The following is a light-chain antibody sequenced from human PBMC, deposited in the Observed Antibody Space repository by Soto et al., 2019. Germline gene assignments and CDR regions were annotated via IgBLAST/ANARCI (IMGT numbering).Light chain of an antibody. CDR3: QHYNTYPWT. CDR1: KSISSW. V-gene: IGKV1-5*03. CDR2: KAS. Sequence: DIEMTQSPSILSASVGDRFTIXXRASKSISSWLAWYQQKPGKAPNXLIHKASHLESGVPSRFSGSGSGTEFTLTISSLQPGDFATYYCQHYNTYPWTFGQGTKVDIK. J-gene: IGKJ1*01.